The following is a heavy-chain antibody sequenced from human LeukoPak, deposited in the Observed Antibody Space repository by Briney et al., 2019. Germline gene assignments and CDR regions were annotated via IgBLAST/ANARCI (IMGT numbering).Heavy chain of an antibody. CDR2: IFSTGST. J-gene: IGHJ4*02. CDR1: GGSISSGSYY. D-gene: IGHD5-18*01. CDR3: ARDICGYNYGCFDS. Sequence: PSETLSLTCTVSGGSISSGSYYWSWIRQPAGKAPEWIGRIFSTGSTSYNPSLKSRVTILVDTSKNQFSLNLSSVTAADTAVYYCARDICGYNYGCFDSWGQGTLVTVSS. V-gene: IGHV4-61*02.